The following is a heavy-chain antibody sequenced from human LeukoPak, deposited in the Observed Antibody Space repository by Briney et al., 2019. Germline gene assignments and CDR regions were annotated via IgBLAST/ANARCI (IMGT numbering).Heavy chain of an antibody. J-gene: IGHJ5*02. V-gene: IGHV1-18*01. D-gene: IGHD3-10*01. CDR1: GYTFTSYG. Sequence: ASVKVSCKASGYTFTSYGISWVRQAPGQGLEWMGWISAYNGNTNYAQKLQGRVTMTTDTSTSTAYMELRSLRSDDTAVYYCAVVHGSGSTRRRWFDPWGQGTLVTVSS. CDR2: ISAYNGNT. CDR3: AVVHGSGSTRRRWFDP.